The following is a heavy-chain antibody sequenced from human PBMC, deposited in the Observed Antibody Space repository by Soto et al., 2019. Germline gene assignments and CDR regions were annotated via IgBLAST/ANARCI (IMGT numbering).Heavy chain of an antibody. CDR1: GGTFSSYA. CDR3: ARVRDDYGDPRGGDYYYYGMDV. J-gene: IGHJ6*02. CDR2: SIPIFGTA. V-gene: IGHV1-69*12. D-gene: IGHD4-17*01. Sequence: QVQLVQSGAEVKKPGSSVKVSCKASGGTFSSYAISWVRQAPGQGLEWMGGSIPIFGTANYAQKFQGRVTITADESTSTAYMELSRLRSEDTAVYYCARVRDDYGDPRGGDYYYYGMDVWGQGTTVTVSS.